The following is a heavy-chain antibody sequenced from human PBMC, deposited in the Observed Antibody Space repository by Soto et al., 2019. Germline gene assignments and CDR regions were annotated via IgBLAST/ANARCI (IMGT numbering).Heavy chain of an antibody. CDR2: IYYSGST. J-gene: IGHJ4*02. V-gene: IGHV4-31*03. CDR3: ERPGTTRTLDY. Sequence: SETVSLTCTVSGGSISSGGYYWSGIRQHPGKGLEWIGYIYYSGSTYYNPSLKSRVTISVDTSKNQFFLKLSSVTAADTAVYYCERPGTTRTLDYWGQGGLGTVSS. CDR1: GGSISSGGYY. D-gene: IGHD1-1*01.